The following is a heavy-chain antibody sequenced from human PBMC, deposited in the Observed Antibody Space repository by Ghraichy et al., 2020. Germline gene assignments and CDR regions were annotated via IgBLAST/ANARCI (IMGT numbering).Heavy chain of an antibody. J-gene: IGHJ5*02. V-gene: IGHV4-34*01. D-gene: IGHD3-10*01. CDR2: INHSGST. CDR1: GGSFSGYY. Sequence: SETLSLTCAVFGGSFSGYYWSWIRQPPGKGLEWIGEINHSGSTNYNPSLKSRVTISVDTSKNQFSLKLSSVTAADTAVYYCARRGFHYYGSGEKWFDPWGQGILVTVSS. CDR3: ARRGFHYYGSGEKWFDP.